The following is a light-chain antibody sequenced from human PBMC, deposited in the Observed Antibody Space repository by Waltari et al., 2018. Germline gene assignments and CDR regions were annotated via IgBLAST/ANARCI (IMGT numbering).Light chain of an antibody. CDR1: QIVSSSY. V-gene: IGKV3-20*01. Sequence: EIVLTQSPGTLSLSPGERATLSCRAIQIVSSSYLAWYQQKPGQAPRLLIYGTSSRATGIPDRFSGSGSGTDFTLTISRLEPEDCAVYYCQQYGSSPPITFGQGTRLEIK. J-gene: IGKJ5*01. CDR3: QQYGSSPPIT. CDR2: GTS.